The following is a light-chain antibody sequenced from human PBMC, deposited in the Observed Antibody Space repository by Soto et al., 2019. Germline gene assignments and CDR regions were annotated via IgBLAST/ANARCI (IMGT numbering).Light chain of an antibody. J-gene: IGKJ4*01. CDR2: AAS. CDR3: QRLKSYPLT. Sequence: IQLTQSPSSLSASVGDRVTITCRDSQGISSYLAWYQQKPGKDPKVLISAASTLQSGVPSRFSGSGYGIDFTLTISSLQPEDFATYYCQRLKSYPLTFGGGTKMEIK. CDR1: QGISSY. V-gene: IGKV1-9*01.